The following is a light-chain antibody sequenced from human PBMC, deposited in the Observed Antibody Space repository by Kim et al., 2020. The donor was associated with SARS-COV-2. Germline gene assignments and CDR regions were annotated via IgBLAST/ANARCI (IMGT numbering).Light chain of an antibody. CDR3: QQYDNY. J-gene: IGKJ2*01. CDR2: KAA. CDR1: QSNSMW. V-gene: IGKV1-5*03. Sequence: STLSGSVGDRVIITCRASQSNSMWLAWYQQKPGKAPKFLISKAASLESGVPSRFSGSGSGTEFTLTISSLQPDDFATYYCQQYDNYFGQGTKLEIK.